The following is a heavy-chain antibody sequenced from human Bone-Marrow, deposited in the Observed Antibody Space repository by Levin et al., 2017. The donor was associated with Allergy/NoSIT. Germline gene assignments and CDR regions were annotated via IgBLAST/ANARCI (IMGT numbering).Heavy chain of an antibody. CDR2: IYTSGST. CDR3: AGHCSTTDCYNYDVFDV. Sequence: SQTLSLTCTVSGGSFTIYYWSWVRQSPGKGLEWIGRIYTSGSTTYNPSFESRVSMSVDMSRNHLSLKLRSLTAADTAVYYCAGHCSTTDCYNYDVFDVWGQGTSVTVSS. CDR1: GGSFTIYY. J-gene: IGHJ3*01. V-gene: IGHV4-4*07. D-gene: IGHD2-2*01.